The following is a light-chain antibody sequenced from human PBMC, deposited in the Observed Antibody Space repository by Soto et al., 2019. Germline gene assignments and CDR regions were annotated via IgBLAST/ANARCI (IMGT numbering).Light chain of an antibody. CDR2: AAS. J-gene: IGKJ2*01. CDR3: QQSYSTPRT. CDR1: QRIVSH. Sequence: DIQMTPSPSSLSASVGDRVTITCRASQRIVSHLNWYQQNPGKAPKLLIYAASSLESGVPSRFSGSGSGTDFTRTISSLQPEDFATYYCQQSYSTPRTFRQGTKLEI. V-gene: IGKV1-39*01.